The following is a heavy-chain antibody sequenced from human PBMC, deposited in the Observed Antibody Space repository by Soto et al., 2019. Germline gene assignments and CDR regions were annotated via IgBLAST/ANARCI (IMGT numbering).Heavy chain of an antibody. Sequence: PGGSLRLSCAASGFTFSSYGMHWVRQAPGKGLEWVAVISYDGSNKYYADSVKSRFTISRDNSKNTLYLQMNSLRAEDTAVYYCAKDTQYSSSSLFVSWGMDVWGQGTTVTVSS. CDR1: GFTFSSYG. J-gene: IGHJ6*02. CDR2: ISYDGSNK. CDR3: AKDTQYSSSSLFVSWGMDV. V-gene: IGHV3-30*18. D-gene: IGHD6-6*01.